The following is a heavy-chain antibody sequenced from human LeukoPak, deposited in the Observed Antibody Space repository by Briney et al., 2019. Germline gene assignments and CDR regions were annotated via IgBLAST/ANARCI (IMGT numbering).Heavy chain of an antibody. CDR3: ARGGSGWYLDY. V-gene: IGHV4-59*01. J-gene: IGHJ4*02. D-gene: IGHD6-19*01. CDR1: GGSISSYY. CDR2: IYYSGST. Sequence: NPSETLSLTCTVSGGSISSYYWSWIRQPPGKGLEWIGYIYYSGSTNYNPSLKSRVTISVDTSKNQFSLKLSSVTAADTAVYYCARGGSGWYLDYWGQGTLVTVSS.